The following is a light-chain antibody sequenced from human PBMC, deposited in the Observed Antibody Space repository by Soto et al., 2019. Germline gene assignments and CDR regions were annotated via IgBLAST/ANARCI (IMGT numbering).Light chain of an antibody. CDR1: QSVSSSY. CDR2: GAS. CDR3: QQRSSAIT. J-gene: IGKJ5*01. Sequence: DIVLTQSPGTLTLSPGDRATLSCRASQSVSSSYLAWYQQKPGQAPRLLIYGASSRATGIPDRFSGSGSGTDFTLTISRLEPEDFAVYYCQQRSSAITFGQGTRLEIK. V-gene: IGKV3D-20*02.